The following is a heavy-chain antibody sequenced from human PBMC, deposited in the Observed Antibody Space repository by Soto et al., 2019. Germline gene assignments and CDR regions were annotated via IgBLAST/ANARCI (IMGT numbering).Heavy chain of an antibody. CDR2: FDPEDGET. CDR1: GYTLTELS. V-gene: IGHV1-24*01. D-gene: IGHD2-21*02. Sequence: GASVKVSCKVSGYTLTELSMHWVRQAPGKGLEWMGGFDPEDGETIYAQKFQGRVTMTEDTSTDTAYMELSSLRSEDTAVYYCATAIHEVTPFDYWGQGTLVTVSS. CDR3: ATAIHEVTPFDY. J-gene: IGHJ4*02.